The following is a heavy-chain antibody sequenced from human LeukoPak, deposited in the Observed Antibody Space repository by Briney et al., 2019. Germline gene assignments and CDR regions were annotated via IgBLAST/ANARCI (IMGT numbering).Heavy chain of an antibody. V-gene: IGHV4-31*03. Sequence: SETLSLTCTVSGGSMISGGHYWTWIRQHPGKGLEWIGYIYYSGSTYYNPSLKSRVTISVDTSKNQFSLKLSSVTAADTAVYYCASLSPLNRYYYDSSGKGYFDYWGQGTLVTVSS. D-gene: IGHD3-22*01. CDR3: ASLSPLNRYYYDSSGKGYFDY. CDR2: IYYSGST. J-gene: IGHJ4*02. CDR1: GGSMISGGHY.